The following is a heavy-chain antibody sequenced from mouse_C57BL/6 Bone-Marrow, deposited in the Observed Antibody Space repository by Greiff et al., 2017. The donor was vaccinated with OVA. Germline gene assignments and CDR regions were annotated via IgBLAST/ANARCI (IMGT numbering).Heavy chain of an antibody. D-gene: IGHD2-3*01. CDR2: INPSSGYT. CDR3: ARWLLRRAWFAD. V-gene: IGHV1-4*01. CDR1: GYTFTSYT. J-gene: IGHJ3*01. Sequence: QVQLQQSGAELARPGASVKMSCKASGYTFTSYTMHWVKQRPGQGLEWIGYINPSSGYTKYNQKFKDKATLTADKSSSTAYMQLSSLTSEDSAVYYCARWLLRRAWFADWGQGTLVTVSA.